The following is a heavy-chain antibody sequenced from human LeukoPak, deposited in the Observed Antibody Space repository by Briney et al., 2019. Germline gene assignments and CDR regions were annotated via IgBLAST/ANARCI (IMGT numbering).Heavy chain of an antibody. J-gene: IGHJ4*02. CDR3: ARPRDSSGYEGGAIDY. CDR2: ITSSSSYI. Sequence: GGSLRLSCAASGFTFSSYSMNWVRQAPGKGLEWVSSITSSSSYIYYADSVKGRFTISRDNAKNSLYLQMNSLRAEDTAMYYCARPRDSSGYEGGAIDYWGQGTLVTVSS. V-gene: IGHV3-21*04. CDR1: GFTFSSYS. D-gene: IGHD3-22*01.